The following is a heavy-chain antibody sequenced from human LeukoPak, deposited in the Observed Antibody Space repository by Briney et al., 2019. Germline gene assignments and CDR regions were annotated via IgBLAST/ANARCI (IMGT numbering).Heavy chain of an antibody. V-gene: IGHV3-48*04. D-gene: IGHD1-7*01. Sequence: GGSLRLSCAASGFTFSSYSMNWVRRAPGKGLEWLSYIRSSGSTVYYADSVKGRFTISRDNAKNSLYLQMNSLRAEDTALYYCVRMNYVSSGWGAPFDHWGQGTLVTVSS. CDR3: VRMNYVSSGWGAPFDH. CDR2: IRSSGSTV. CDR1: GFTFSSYS. J-gene: IGHJ4*02.